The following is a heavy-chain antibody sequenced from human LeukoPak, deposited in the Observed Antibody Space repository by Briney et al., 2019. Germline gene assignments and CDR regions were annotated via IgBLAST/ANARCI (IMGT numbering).Heavy chain of an antibody. J-gene: IGHJ5*02. Sequence: PSETLSLTCAVYGGSFSGYYWSWIRQPSGKGLEWIGEINHSGSTNYNPSLKSRVTISVDTSKNQFSLKLSSVTAADTAVYYCARRSRYRSGGSCRRLWFDPWGQGTLVTVSS. V-gene: IGHV4-34*01. CDR3: ARRSRYRSGGSCRRLWFDP. D-gene: IGHD2-15*01. CDR1: GGSFSGYY. CDR2: INHSGST.